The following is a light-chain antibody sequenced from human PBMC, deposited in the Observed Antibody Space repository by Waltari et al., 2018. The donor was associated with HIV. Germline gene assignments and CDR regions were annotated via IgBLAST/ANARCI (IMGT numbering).Light chain of an antibody. CDR1: RGHVESYNL. V-gene: IGLV2-23*02. Sequence: QSALTQPASVSGSPGQSITIYCTGTRGHVESYNLVSWYHHHPHKAPTLLTYEVTQRPSGMSTRFSGSKSGHPAALTISGLQSEDEADYYCFSYAGTHAFVAFGGGTKLTVL. J-gene: IGLJ2*01. CDR3: FSYAGTHAFVA. CDR2: EVT.